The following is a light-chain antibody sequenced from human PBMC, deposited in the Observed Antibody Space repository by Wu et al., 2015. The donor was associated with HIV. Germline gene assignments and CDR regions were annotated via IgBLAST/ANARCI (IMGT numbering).Light chain of an antibody. CDR1: QDISNY. Sequence: DIQMTPRLHLPMSASVGDRVTITCRASQDISNYLAWFQQKPGKAPKRLIYAASSLQSGVPSRFSGSGSGTEFTLTISSLQPEDFATYFCVQCHSYPWSFGQGTKLEI. J-gene: IGKJ2*04. V-gene: IGKV1-17*03. CDR2: AAS. CDR3: VQCHSYPWS.